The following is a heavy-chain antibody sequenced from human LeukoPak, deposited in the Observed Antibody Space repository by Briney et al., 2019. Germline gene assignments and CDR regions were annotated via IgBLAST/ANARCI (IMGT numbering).Heavy chain of an antibody. V-gene: IGHV3-23*01. J-gene: IGHJ5*02. CDR1: GFTFSSYA. CDR2: ISASGGTT. CDR3: AKEPREYCSSTSCPNWIDP. Sequence: PGGSLRLSCAASGFTFSSYAMSWVRQAPGKGLEWVSAISASGGTTYYADSVKGRFTISRYNSKNTLYLQMSSLRAEDRGVYYCAKEPREYCSSTSCPNWIDPWGQGTLVTVSS. D-gene: IGHD2-2*01.